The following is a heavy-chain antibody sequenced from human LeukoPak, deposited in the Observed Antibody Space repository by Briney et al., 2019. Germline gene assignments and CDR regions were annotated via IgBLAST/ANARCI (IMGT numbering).Heavy chain of an antibody. CDR1: GFTFSSYA. Sequence: GGSLRLSCAASGFTFSSYAMSWVRQAPGKGLEWVSAISGSSSTTFYADSVKGRFTISRDNSMDTLFLQMNSLRAEDTAVYYCARYSYRRYYFDYWGQGTLVTVSS. D-gene: IGHD5-18*01. CDR2: ISGSSSTT. V-gene: IGHV3-23*01. CDR3: ARYSYRRYYFDY. J-gene: IGHJ4*02.